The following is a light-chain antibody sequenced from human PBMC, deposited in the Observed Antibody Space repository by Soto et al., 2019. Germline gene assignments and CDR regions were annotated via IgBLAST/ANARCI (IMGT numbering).Light chain of an antibody. CDR2: GAS. J-gene: IGKJ3*01. Sequence: EIVLTQSPGTLSLSPGERATLSCRASQSINSRYLAWYQQKPGQAPRLLIYGASSRATGIPDRFSGSGSGPDFTLTISRLEPEDFAVYYCQQFGSSPGFTFGPGTIVDIK. CDR1: QSINSRY. CDR3: QQFGSSPGFT. V-gene: IGKV3-20*01.